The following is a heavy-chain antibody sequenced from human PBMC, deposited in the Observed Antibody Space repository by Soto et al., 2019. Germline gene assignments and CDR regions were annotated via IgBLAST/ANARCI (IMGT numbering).Heavy chain of an antibody. V-gene: IGHV1-46*01. CDR1: GYTFTSYD. CDR3: ARCVAYYYDSPGAAFDI. CDR2: INPSGGNT. Sequence: ASVKVSCKASGYTFTSYDMHWVRQAPGQGLEWMGIINPSGGNTNYAQKFQGRVTITGDKSASTAYMELSSLRSEDTAVYYCARCVAYYYDSPGAAFDIWGQGTMVTVSS. D-gene: IGHD3-22*01. J-gene: IGHJ3*02.